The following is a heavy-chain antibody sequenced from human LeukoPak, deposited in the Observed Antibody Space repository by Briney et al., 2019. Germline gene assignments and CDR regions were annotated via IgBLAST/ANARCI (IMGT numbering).Heavy chain of an antibody. CDR1: GYTFTGYY. CDR3: ARGGSYGWVYYYDDMDV. CDR2: INANSGST. Sequence: SLKVSCKDSGYTFTGYYMQWVRQAPGQWFEWMGLINANSGSTNYAQKFQGRVTMTRDTSISTAYMELNRLRSDDTAVYYCARGGSYGWVYYYDDMDVWGKGTTVTVSS. D-gene: IGHD1-26*01. V-gene: IGHV1-2*06. J-gene: IGHJ6*03.